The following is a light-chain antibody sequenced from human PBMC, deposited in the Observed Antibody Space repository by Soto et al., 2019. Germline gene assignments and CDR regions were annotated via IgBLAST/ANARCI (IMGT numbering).Light chain of an antibody. CDR1: NVGSKS. CDR3: AATDDTLSGPV. V-gene: IGLV3-21*02. Sequence: SYELTQPPSVPVAPGQTARITCGGNNVGSKSVHWYHQKPGQAPVLVVYDDNDRPSGIPERFSGSKSGNTATLTISGLRSEDEGDYYCAATDDTLSGPVFGGGTKVTVL. CDR2: DDN. J-gene: IGLJ2*01.